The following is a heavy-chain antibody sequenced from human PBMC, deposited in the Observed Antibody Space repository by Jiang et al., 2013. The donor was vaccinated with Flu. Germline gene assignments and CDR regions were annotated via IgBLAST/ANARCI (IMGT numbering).Heavy chain of an antibody. CDR2: GNT. Sequence: GNTNYAQKLQGRVTMTTDTSTSTAYMELRSLRSDDTAVYYCARDWVGDRGAAFDIWGQGTMVTVSS. J-gene: IGHJ3*02. D-gene: IGHD3-16*01. CDR3: ARDWVGDRGAAFDI. V-gene: IGHV1-18*01.